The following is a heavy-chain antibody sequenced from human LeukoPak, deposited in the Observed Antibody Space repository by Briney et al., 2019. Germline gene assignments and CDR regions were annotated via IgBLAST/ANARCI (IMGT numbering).Heavy chain of an antibody. CDR3: ARGYDSGGYYAYFDY. CDR2: VSHSGAT. V-gene: IGHV4-34*01. Sequence: PSETLSLTCAVYGGSFSGYYWTWIRQSPGKGLQWIGEVSHSGATNYNPSLTSRLIISVDTSRNQFSLKLSSVTAADTAVYYCARGYDSGGYYAYFDYWGQGALVTVSS. CDR1: GGSFSGYY. D-gene: IGHD3-22*01. J-gene: IGHJ4*02.